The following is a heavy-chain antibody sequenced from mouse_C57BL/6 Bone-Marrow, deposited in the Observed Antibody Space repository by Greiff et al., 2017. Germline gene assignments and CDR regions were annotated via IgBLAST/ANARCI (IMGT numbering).Heavy chain of an antibody. V-gene: IGHV14-4*01. CDR2: IDPENGDT. Sequence: VQLRQSGAELVRPGASVKLSCTASGFNIKDDYMHWVKQRPEQGLEWIGWIDPENGDTEYASKFQGKATITADTSSNTDYLQLSSLTSEDTTVYYCTRLSIAMDYWGQGTSVTVAS. J-gene: IGHJ4*01. CDR1: GFNIKDDY. CDR3: TRLSIAMDY. D-gene: IGHD2-3*01.